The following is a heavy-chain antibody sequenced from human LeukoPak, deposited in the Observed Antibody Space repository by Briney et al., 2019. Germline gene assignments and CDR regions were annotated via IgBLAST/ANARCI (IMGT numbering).Heavy chain of an antibody. D-gene: IGHD3-3*01. J-gene: IGHJ5*02. CDR1: GGSISSYY. CDR3: ARDGSVGTIFGVVIIPQNNWFDP. Sequence: ETLSLTCTVSGGSISSYYWSWIRQPTGKGLEWIGRIYTSGSTNYNPSLKSRVTMSVDTSKNQFSLKLSSVTAADTAVYYCARDGSVGTIFGVVIIPQNNWFDPWGQGTLVTVSS. V-gene: IGHV4-4*07. CDR2: IYTSGST.